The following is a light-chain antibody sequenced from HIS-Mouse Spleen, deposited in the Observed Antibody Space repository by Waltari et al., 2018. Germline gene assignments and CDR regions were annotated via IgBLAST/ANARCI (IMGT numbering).Light chain of an antibody. CDR2: EDN. CDR3: QSYDGSNRV. J-gene: IGLJ3*02. CDR1: SGSIASNY. Sequence: NFMLTQPHSVSESPGKTVTISCTRSSGSIASNYVQWYQQRPGSAPTTVMYEDNQRPSGVPDRFSGSIDSSSNSAALTISGLKTGDEADYCSQSYDGSNRVFGGGTKLTVL. V-gene: IGLV6-57*04.